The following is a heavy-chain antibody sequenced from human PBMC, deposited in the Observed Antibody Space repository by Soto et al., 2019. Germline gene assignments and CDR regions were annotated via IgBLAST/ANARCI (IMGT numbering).Heavy chain of an antibody. D-gene: IGHD1-7*01. CDR2: ITYDGSNK. J-gene: IGHJ6*03. CDR1: GFTFSSYA. Sequence: PGGSLRLSCAASGFTFSSYAMHWVRQAPGKGLEWVAVITYDGSNKYYADSVKGRFTISRDNAKNTLYLQMNSLRAEDTAVYYCARDGRTYYYYYMDVWGKGTTVTVSS. CDR3: ARDGRTYYYYYMDV. V-gene: IGHV3-30-3*01.